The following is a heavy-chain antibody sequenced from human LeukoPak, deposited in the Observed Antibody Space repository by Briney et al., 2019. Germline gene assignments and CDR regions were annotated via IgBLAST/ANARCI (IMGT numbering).Heavy chain of an antibody. J-gene: IGHJ5*02. Sequence: PGGSLRLSCAASGFTFSTYSMNWVRQAPGKGLEWLSSISSSSDYIYYADSVKGRFTISRDNAKNSLFLQMNSLRAEDTAVYYCARDPSVVAEAVNWFDPWGQGIVVTASS. CDR2: ISSSSDYI. CDR3: ARDPSVVAEAVNWFDP. V-gene: IGHV3-21*01. CDR1: GFTFSTYS. D-gene: IGHD3-22*01.